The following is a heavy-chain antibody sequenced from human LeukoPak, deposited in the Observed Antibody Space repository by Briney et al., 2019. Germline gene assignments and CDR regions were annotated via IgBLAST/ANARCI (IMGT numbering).Heavy chain of an antibody. CDR3: ARANQQLDAFDI. Sequence: SETLSLTCAVYGGSFSGYYWSWIRQPPEKGLEWIGEINHSGSTNYNPSLKSRVTISVDTSKNQFSLKLSSVTAADTAVYYCARANQQLDAFDIWGQGTMVTVSS. J-gene: IGHJ3*02. CDR1: GGSFSGYY. CDR2: INHSGST. V-gene: IGHV4-34*01. D-gene: IGHD6-13*01.